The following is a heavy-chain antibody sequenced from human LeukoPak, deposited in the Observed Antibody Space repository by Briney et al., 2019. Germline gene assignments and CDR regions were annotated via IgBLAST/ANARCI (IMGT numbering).Heavy chain of an antibody. CDR1: GFSLSTFA. Sequence: PGGSLRLSCKASGFSLSTFAMSWVRRAPGKGLELVSTLSSSGSRTYYAESVKGRFTISRDTSMNTVFLQMNSLRGDDTAIYYCAKNKGQLVPNYCMNVWGKETTVTVS. D-gene: IGHD2/OR15-2a*01. CDR3: AKNKGQLVPNYCMNV. J-gene: IGHJ6*03. CDR2: LSSSGSRT. V-gene: IGHV3-23*01.